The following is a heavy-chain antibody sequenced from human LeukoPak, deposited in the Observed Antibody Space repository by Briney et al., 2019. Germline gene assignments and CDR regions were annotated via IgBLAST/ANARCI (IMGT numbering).Heavy chain of an antibody. D-gene: IGHD3-16*01. CDR2: IKHDGTDK. J-gene: IGHJ4*02. V-gene: IGHV3-7*01. CDR1: GFTFSNYW. CDR3: ARPRPGWSSVMPYFDY. Sequence: GGSPRLSCAASGFTFSNYWMSWVRQAPGKGLEWVANIKHDGTDKYYVDSVKGRFTISRDNAKNSLFLQMNSLRAEDTAVYYCARPRPGWSSVMPYFDYWGQGTLVTVSS.